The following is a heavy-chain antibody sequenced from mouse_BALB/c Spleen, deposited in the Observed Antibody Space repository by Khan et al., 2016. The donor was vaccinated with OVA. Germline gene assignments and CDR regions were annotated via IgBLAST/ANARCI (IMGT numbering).Heavy chain of an antibody. CDR2: INPSTGYT. D-gene: IGHD1-1*01. Sequence: QVQLQQSGAELAKPGASVKMSCKASGYTFANYWMHWVKQRPGQGLDWIGYINPSTGYTDYNQKFKDKATLTADKSSSTAYMQLSSLTSEDSAVYYCSRLVSSYGTTFVYWGQGTPLTVSS. CDR1: GYTFANYW. CDR3: SRLVSSYGTTFVY. J-gene: IGHJ2*01. V-gene: IGHV1-7*01.